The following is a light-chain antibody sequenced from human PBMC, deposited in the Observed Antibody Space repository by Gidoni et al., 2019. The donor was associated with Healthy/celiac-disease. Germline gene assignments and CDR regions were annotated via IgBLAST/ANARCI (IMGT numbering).Light chain of an antibody. CDR3: QQYDNLPYT. Sequence: DIQMTQSPSSLSASVGDRVTITCQASQDISHYLNWYQQKPGKAPKLLIYDASNLETGVPSRFSGSGSGTDFTLTISSLQPEDIATYYCQQYDNLPYTFGQGTKLEI. CDR2: DAS. V-gene: IGKV1-33*01. CDR1: QDISHY. J-gene: IGKJ2*01.